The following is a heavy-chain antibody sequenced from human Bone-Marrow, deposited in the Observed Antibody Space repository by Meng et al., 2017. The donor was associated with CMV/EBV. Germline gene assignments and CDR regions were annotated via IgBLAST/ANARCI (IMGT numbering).Heavy chain of an antibody. J-gene: IGHJ2*01. D-gene: IGHD3-3*01. Sequence: GGSLRLSCKGSGYSFTSYWIGWVRQMPGKGLEWMGIIYPGDSDTRYSPSFQGQVTISADKSISTAYLQWSSLKASDTAMYYCARQSVSGYYTDWYFDLWGRGTLATVSS. CDR1: GYSFTSYW. CDR3: ARQSVSGYYTDWYFDL. CDR2: IYPGDSDT. V-gene: IGHV5-51*01.